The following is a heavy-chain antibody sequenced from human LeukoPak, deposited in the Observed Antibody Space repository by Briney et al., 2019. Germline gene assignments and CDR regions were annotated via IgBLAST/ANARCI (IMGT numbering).Heavy chain of an antibody. D-gene: IGHD3-10*01. CDR3: AKRGVVIRVFLVGFHKEAYYFDS. V-gene: IGHV3-23*01. CDR1: GITLSNYG. CDR2: LSGSGGGP. J-gene: IGHJ4*02. Sequence: GGSLRLSCAVSGITLSNYGMSWVRQAPGKGLEWVAGLSGSGGGPNYADSVQGRFTISRDNPKNTLYLQMNSLRAEDTAVYFCAKRGVVIRVFLVGFHKEAYYFDSWGQGALVTVSS.